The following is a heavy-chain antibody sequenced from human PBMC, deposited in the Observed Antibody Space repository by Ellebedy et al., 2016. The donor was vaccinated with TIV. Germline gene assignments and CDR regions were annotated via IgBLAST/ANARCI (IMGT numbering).Heavy chain of an antibody. Sequence: GESLKISCEASGFTFSSHWMHWVRQAPGKGLVWVSRINSDGGSTSYADSVKGRFTISRDNAKNTLYLQMNSLRAEDTAVYYCARGGGCGGGDCWAFDYWGQGTLVTVSS. V-gene: IGHV3-74*01. J-gene: IGHJ4*02. CDR1: GFTFSSHW. CDR3: ARGGGCGGGDCWAFDY. CDR2: INSDGGST. D-gene: IGHD2-21*02.